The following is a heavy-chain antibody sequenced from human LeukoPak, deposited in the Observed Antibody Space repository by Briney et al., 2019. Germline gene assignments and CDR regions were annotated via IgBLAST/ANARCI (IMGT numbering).Heavy chain of an antibody. CDR1: GFTFSNYA. Sequence: GGSLRLSCAASGFTFSNYAMSWVRQAPGKGLEWVSGIRHSGGNTYSADSVKGRFTISRDNSKSMLYLQMNRLRAEDSALYFCARDNWNDVSGAFDVWGQGTVVTVSS. CDR2: IRHSGGNT. J-gene: IGHJ3*01. D-gene: IGHD1-1*01. CDR3: ARDNWNDVSGAFDV. V-gene: IGHV3-23*01.